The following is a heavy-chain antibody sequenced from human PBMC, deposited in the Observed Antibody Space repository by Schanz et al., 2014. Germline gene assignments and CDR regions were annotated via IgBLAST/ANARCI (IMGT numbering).Heavy chain of an antibody. D-gene: IGHD3-10*01. Sequence: EVQLVESGGGVVQPGRSLRLSCAASGFTFSSYGMHWVRQAPGKGLEWVSTLSGSGAGTFYADSVKGRFTISRDNSKNTLYLQMNSLRAEDTAVYYCAKDQGSYGSGSYSYFDYWGQGTLATVSS. CDR1: GFTFSSYG. CDR2: LSGSGAGT. CDR3: AKDQGSYGSGSYSYFDY. J-gene: IGHJ4*02. V-gene: IGHV3-23*04.